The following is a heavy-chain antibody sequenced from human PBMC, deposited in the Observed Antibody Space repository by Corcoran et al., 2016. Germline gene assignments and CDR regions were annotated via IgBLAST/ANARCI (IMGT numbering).Heavy chain of an antibody. CDR1: GYTFPGSY. V-gene: IGHV1-2*04. CDR3: AVARLRDYYGSALDY. J-gene: IGHJ4*02. D-gene: IGHD3-10*01. CDR2: INPNSGGP. Sequence: QVPLVGSGPEVKKPGASVKVPCKASGYTFPGSYMHWVRQAPGQGLEWMGWINPNSGGPNYAQNFQGWVTMTRDTSMSTAYMERSRLRSDDTAVYYCAVARLRDYYGSALDYWGQGTLVTVSS.